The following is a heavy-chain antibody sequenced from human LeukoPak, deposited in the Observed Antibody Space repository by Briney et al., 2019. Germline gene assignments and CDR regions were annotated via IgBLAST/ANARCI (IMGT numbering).Heavy chain of an antibody. Sequence: PGGSLRLSREASGFTLSSHWMSWVRQAPGKGLEWLGNINQDGTENNSVDSVKGRFTISRDNAKNSLYLQMNSLRAEDTAVYYCARGETELSWNYYYYYYYYMDVWGKGTTVTVSS. CDR1: GFTLSSHW. J-gene: IGHJ6*03. V-gene: IGHV3-7*01. CDR3: ARGETELSWNYYYYYYYYMDV. CDR2: INQDGTEN. D-gene: IGHD1-7*01.